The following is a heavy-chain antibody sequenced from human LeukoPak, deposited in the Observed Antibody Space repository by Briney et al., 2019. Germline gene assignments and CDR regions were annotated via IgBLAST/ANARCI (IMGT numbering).Heavy chain of an antibody. Sequence: SSETLSLTCAVYGGSFSGYYWSWIRQPPGKGLEWIGEINHSGSTNYNPSLKSRVTISVDTSKNQFSLKLSSVTAADTAVYYCARHIVVVPAARGYAFDIWGQGTMVTVSS. D-gene: IGHD2-2*01. J-gene: IGHJ3*02. V-gene: IGHV4-34*01. CDR1: GGSFSGYY. CDR2: INHSGST. CDR3: ARHIVVVPAARGYAFDI.